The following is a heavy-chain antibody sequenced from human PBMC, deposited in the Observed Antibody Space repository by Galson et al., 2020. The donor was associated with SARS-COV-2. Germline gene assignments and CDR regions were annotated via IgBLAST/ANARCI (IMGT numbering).Heavy chain of an antibody. CDR1: GYSLIELS. D-gene: IGHD3-16*02. CDR2: YDPQLGET. J-gene: IGHJ4*02. V-gene: IGHV1-24*01. Sequence: ASVKVSCNVSGYSLIELSLYWVRQAPGKGLEWMGGYDPQLGETIYAQKFQGRVTMTDDTSTDTAYMEVSSLTSEDTAVYYCASWKTDYVWGSYRTFDYWGQGTLLTVSS. CDR3: ASWKTDYVWGSYRTFDY.